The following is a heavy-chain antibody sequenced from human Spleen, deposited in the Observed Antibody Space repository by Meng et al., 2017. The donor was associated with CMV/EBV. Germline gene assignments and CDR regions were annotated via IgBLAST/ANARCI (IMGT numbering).Heavy chain of an antibody. D-gene: IGHD3/OR15-3a*01. Sequence: GEFLKISCAVSGFTVSSNYISWVRQAPGKGLEWVSLIYSGGSTYYADSVKGRFTISRDNSKNTLYLQMNSLRAEDTAVYYCAREARFLDYPRGYYYGLDVWGQGTTVTVSS. CDR1: GFTVSSNY. V-gene: IGHV3-53*01. CDR2: IYSGGST. CDR3: AREARFLDYPRGYYYGLDV. J-gene: IGHJ6*02.